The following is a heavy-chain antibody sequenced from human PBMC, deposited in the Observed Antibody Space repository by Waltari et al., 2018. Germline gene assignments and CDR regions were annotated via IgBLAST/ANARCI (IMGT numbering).Heavy chain of an antibody. CDR2: ISAYSNES. Sequence: QVSLVQSGSEMKKSGASVRVSCKASVYTLLNHGINWVRQAPGQGLEWMGWISAYSNESHYAQTVQGRMTMTVDTVSSTAYMQLTSLRYDDTAIYFCAKDRPAYCGGDCYFDVWGQGTLISVSS. J-gene: IGHJ4*02. CDR3: AKDRPAYCGGDCYFDV. V-gene: IGHV1-18*01. D-gene: IGHD2-21*01. CDR1: VYTLLNHG.